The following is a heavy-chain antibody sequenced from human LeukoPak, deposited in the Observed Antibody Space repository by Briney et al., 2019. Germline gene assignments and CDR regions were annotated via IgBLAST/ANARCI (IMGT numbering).Heavy chain of an antibody. CDR1: GYSISSGYY. Sequence: SETLSLTCAVSGYSISSGYYWGWIRQPPGKGLEWIGSIYHSGSTYYNPSLKSRVTTSVDTSKNQFSLKLSSVTAADTAVYYCARPRESGSYYFDYWGQGTLVTVSS. D-gene: IGHD1-26*01. CDR3: ARPRESGSYYFDY. V-gene: IGHV4-38-2*01. CDR2: IYHSGST. J-gene: IGHJ4*02.